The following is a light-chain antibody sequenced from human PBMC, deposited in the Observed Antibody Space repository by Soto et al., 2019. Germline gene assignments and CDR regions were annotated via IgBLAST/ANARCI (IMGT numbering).Light chain of an antibody. CDR1: QSVSIK. CDR2: DTS. CDR3: QQYNKWPPIT. J-gene: IGKJ5*01. Sequence: EVVLTQSPATLSVSPGERATPSCRASQSVSIKLDWYQQKPGQAPRLLIYDTSTRATGIPAMFSGSGSGTEFTLTISSLQSEDFAVFYWQQYNKWPPITFGQGTRLEIK. V-gene: IGKV3-15*01.